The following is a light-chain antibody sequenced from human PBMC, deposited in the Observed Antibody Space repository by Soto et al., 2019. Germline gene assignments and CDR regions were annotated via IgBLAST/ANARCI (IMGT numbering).Light chain of an antibody. CDR1: SSDVGTYHL. Sequence: QSALTQPASVSGSPGESITISCTGTSSDVGTYHLVTWYQQHPGRVPKLILYEGNKRPSGVSSRFSASQSGNTASLTISGLQAEDEADYFCCSYAPSRTLLFGGGTKLTVL. J-gene: IGLJ2*01. CDR2: EGN. V-gene: IGLV2-23*01. CDR3: CSYAPSRTLL.